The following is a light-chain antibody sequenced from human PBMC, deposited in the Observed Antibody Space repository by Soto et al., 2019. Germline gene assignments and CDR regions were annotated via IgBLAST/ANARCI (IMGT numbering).Light chain of an antibody. CDR3: QQYGSSTLT. V-gene: IGKV3-20*01. Sequence: EIVLTQSPGTLSLSPGERATLSCRASQSVSSSYLAWYQQKPGQAPRLLIYGASSRATGIPDRFSGSGSGTDFTLTISRQEPEDFAVYYCQQYGSSTLTFGGGTKVEIK. CDR2: GAS. J-gene: IGKJ4*01. CDR1: QSVSSSY.